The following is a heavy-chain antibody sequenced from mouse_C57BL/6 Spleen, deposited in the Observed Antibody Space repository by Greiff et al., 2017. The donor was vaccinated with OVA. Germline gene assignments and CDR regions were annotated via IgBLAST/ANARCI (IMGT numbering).Heavy chain of an antibody. D-gene: IGHD1-1*01. V-gene: IGHV5-17*01. Sequence: EVKLVESGGGLVKPGGSLKLSCAASGFTFSDYGMHWVRQAPEKGLEWVAYISSGSSTIHYADTVKGRFTISRDNAKNTLCLQMTSLRSEDTAMYYCARPLYYYGRLYYAMDYWGQGTSVTVSS. J-gene: IGHJ4*01. CDR1: GFTFSDYG. CDR2: ISSGSSTI. CDR3: ARPLYYYGRLYYAMDY.